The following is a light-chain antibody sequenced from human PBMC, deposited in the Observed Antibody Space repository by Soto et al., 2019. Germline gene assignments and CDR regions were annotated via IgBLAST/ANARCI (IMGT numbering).Light chain of an antibody. Sequence: DIQMTQSPSTLSASVGDRVTITCRASQSISTWLAWYQQKPGKAPKVLIYKASSLESGVPSRFSCSGSGTEFTLPISSLQPDDFATYYCQQYNSYSRTFGQGTKVEIK. V-gene: IGKV1-5*03. CDR1: QSISTW. J-gene: IGKJ1*01. CDR3: QQYNSYSRT. CDR2: KAS.